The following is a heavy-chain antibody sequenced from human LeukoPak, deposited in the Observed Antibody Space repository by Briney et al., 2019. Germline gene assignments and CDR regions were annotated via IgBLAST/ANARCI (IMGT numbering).Heavy chain of an antibody. CDR2: IKQDGSEK. J-gene: IGHJ4*02. D-gene: IGHD3-16*01. V-gene: IGHV3-7*01. CDR3: ARDHVGDVWGFDY. Sequence: GGSLRLSCAASGFTFSSYWMSWVRQAPGKGLEWVANIKQDGSEKYYVDSVKGRFTISRDNAKNSLYLQMNSLRAEDTAVYYCARDHVGDVWGFDYWGQGTLVTAYS. CDR1: GFTFSSYW.